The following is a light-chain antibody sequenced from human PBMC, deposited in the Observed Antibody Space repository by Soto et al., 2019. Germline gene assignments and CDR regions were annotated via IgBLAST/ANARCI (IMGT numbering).Light chain of an antibody. CDR1: SSDVGGYNY. CDR2: DVS. V-gene: IGLV2-14*03. CDR3: SSYTSRSTLV. J-gene: IGLJ2*01. Sequence: QSALTQPASVSGSPGQSIAISCTGTSSDVGGYNYVSWYQHHPGKAPKLMIYDVSNRPSGVSDRFSGSKSGNTAFLTISGLQAEDEADYYCSSYTSRSTLVFGGGTKLTVL.